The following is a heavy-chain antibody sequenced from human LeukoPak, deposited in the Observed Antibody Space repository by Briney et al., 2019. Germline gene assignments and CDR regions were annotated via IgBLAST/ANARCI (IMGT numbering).Heavy chain of an antibody. CDR3: ASSGSYRFDY. Sequence: GGSLRLSCVGSGFTFSSYWMHWVRQGPGKGLEWVSRISIDGSTTTYADSVKGRFTISRDNAKNSLYLQMNSLRDEDTAVYYCASSGSYRFDYWGQGTLVTVSS. J-gene: IGHJ4*02. CDR1: GFTFSSYW. CDR2: ISIDGSTT. D-gene: IGHD1-26*01. V-gene: IGHV3-74*01.